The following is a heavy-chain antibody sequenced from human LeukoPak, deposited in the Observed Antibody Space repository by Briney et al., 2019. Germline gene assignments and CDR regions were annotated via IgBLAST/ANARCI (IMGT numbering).Heavy chain of an antibody. CDR1: GFTVSSNY. Sequence: GGSLRLSCAASGFTVSSNYMSWVRQAPGKGLEWVSVIYSDGSTYYADSVKGRFTISRDNSKNTLYLQMNSLRAEDMAVYYCARDRRGDYRPSYFDYWGQGTLVTVSS. CDR2: IYSDGST. J-gene: IGHJ4*02. D-gene: IGHD4-17*01. V-gene: IGHV3-66*01. CDR3: ARDRRGDYRPSYFDY.